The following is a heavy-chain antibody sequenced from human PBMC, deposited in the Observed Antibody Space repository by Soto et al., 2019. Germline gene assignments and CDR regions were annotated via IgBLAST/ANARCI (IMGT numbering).Heavy chain of an antibody. Sequence: GASVKVSCKASGYTFTGYYMHWLRQAPGQGLEWMGWIKPNSGGTNYAQKFQGRVTMTRDTSISTAYMELSRLSSDDTAVYYCAREYYDFWSGYYEPQGIFDYWGQGTLVTVSS. V-gene: IGHV1-2*02. D-gene: IGHD3-3*01. CDR2: IKPNSGGT. CDR1: GYTFTGYY. J-gene: IGHJ4*02. CDR3: AREYYDFWSGYYEPQGIFDY.